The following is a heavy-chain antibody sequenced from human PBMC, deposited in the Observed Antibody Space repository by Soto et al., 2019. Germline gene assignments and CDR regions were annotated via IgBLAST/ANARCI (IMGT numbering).Heavy chain of an antibody. CDR1: GGSISSGDYY. CDR3: ARRFAVVVTAGDAFDS. CDR2: IYDSGRT. Sequence: QVELQESGPGLVKPSQTLSLTCTVSGGSISSGDYYWSWIRQPPGTGLEWIGCIYDSGRTFYNPSLQSRVNISVETSKNQFSLRLSSVTAADTAVYYCARRFAVVVTAGDAFDSWGQGTMVTVSS. D-gene: IGHD2-21*02. J-gene: IGHJ3*02. V-gene: IGHV4-30-4*01.